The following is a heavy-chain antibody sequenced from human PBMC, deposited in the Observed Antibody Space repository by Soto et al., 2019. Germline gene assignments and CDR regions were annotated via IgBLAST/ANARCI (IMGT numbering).Heavy chain of an antibody. V-gene: IGHV3-23*01. CDR1: GFPLSTYG. J-gene: IGHJ6*02. CDR2: ITGTGGDT. CDR3: ARIRGYWYGLDV. Sequence: EVQLLESEGGLVQPGGSLRLSCAASGFPLSTYGMSWVRQAPGKGLEWVSSITGTGGDTYYADSVKGRFTSSRDNSNNMLYLQMNSLRVEDTAVYYFARIRGYWYGLDVWGQGTTITVSS.